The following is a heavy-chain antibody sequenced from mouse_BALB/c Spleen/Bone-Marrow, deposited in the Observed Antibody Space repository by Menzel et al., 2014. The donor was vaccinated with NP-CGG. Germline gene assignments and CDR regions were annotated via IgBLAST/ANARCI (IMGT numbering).Heavy chain of an antibody. CDR2: INPYNGDT. J-gene: IGHJ4*01. V-gene: IGHV1-37*01. Sequence: VHVKQSGPELVKPGASVKISCKASGYSFTGYFMNWVKRSHGKSLEWIGRINPYNGDTFYNQKFKSKATLTVDKSSSTAHMELLSLTSEDSAVYYCGRGGVYYAMDYWGQGTSVTVSS. CDR1: GYSFTGYF. CDR3: GRGGVYYAMDY. D-gene: IGHD1-1*02.